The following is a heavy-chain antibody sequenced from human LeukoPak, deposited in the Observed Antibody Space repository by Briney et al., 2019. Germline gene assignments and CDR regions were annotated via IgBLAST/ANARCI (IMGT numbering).Heavy chain of an antibody. Sequence: PGGSLRLSCAASGFTFSSYGMNWVRQAPGKGLEWVSYISRSGTTIYHADSVRGRFTISRDNAKNSLYLQMNSLRADDTAVYYCARGTITYSDYWGQGTLVTVSS. V-gene: IGHV3-48*03. J-gene: IGHJ4*02. D-gene: IGHD1/OR15-1a*01. CDR1: GFTFSSYG. CDR3: ARGTITYSDY. CDR2: ISRSGTTI.